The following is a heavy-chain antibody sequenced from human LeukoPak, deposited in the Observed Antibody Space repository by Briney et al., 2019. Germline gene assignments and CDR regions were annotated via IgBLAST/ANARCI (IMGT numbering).Heavy chain of an antibody. V-gene: IGHV3-7*01. CDR3: ARWRDGYNRQYYFDY. CDR2: IKQHGREK. D-gene: IGHD5-24*01. Sequence: PGGSLRLSCAASGFTFSSYEMSWVRQAPGKGLEWVADIKQHGREKYYVDSVKGRFTISRDNAKNSLYLQMNSLRAEDTAVYYCARWRDGYNRQYYFDYWGQGTLVTVSS. CDR1: GFTFSSYE. J-gene: IGHJ4*02.